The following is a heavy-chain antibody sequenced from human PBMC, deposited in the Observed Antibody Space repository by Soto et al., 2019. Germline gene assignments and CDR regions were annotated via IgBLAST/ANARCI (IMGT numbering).Heavy chain of an antibody. Sequence: QVQLVESGGVLVKPGGSLRLSCAASGFTFSDYYMSWIRQAPGKGREGGSYISSSGSTIYYADSVKGRFTISRDNAKTSLYLQMNSLRAEDTAVYYCARHTYGARSIAARPGYFQHWGQGTMVTVSS. D-gene: IGHD6-6*01. CDR2: ISSSGSTI. CDR1: GFTFSDYY. J-gene: IGHJ1*01. V-gene: IGHV3-11*01. CDR3: ARHTYGARSIAARPGYFQH.